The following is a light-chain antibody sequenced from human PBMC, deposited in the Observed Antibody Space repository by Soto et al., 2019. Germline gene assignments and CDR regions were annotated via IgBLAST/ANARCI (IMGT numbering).Light chain of an antibody. Sequence: QSALTQPASVSGSPGQSITISCTGTSSDVGSYNLVSWYQQHPGKAPKLMIYEGNKRPSGVSIRFSGSKSANTASLTISGLQTEDEADYYCCSYAGTNTFVFGTGTKVTVL. CDR2: EGN. CDR3: CSYAGTNTFV. CDR1: SSDVGSYNL. V-gene: IGLV2-23*01. J-gene: IGLJ1*01.